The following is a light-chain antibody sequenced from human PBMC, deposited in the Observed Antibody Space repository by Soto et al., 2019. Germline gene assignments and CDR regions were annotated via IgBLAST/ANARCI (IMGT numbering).Light chain of an antibody. J-gene: IGLJ2*01. Sequence: QSVLTQPPSVSGAPGQRIPISCTGSSSNLGAGYDVHWYQTHPGTAPKLLIYGNSNPPSGVPSRFSGSESGTSASLAIAELQAEDEADYYCQSYDSSLSGVVFGGGTKLTVL. CDR3: QSYDSSLSGVV. CDR2: GNS. CDR1: SSNLGAGYD. V-gene: IGLV1-40*01.